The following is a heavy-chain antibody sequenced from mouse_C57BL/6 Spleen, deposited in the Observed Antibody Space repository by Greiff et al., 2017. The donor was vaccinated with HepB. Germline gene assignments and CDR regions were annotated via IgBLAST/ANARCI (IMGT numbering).Heavy chain of an antibody. J-gene: IGHJ3*01. CDR3: ARWGTWFAY. CDR2: IDPSDSYT. V-gene: IGHV1-69*01. Sequence: QVQLQQPGAELVMPGASVKLSCKASGYTFTSYWMHWVKQRPGQGLEWIGEIDPSDSYTNYNQKFKGKSTLTVDKSSSTAYMQLSSLTSEDSAVYCSARWGTWFAYWGQGTLVTVSA. CDR1: GYTFTSYW.